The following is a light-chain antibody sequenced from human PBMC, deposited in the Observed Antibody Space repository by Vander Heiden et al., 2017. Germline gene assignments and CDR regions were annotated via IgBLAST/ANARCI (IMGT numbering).Light chain of an antibody. V-gene: IGKV3-20*01. CDR2: GAS. CDR3: QQECSSPRT. CDR1: QRVRSSY. J-gene: IGKJ1*01. Sequence: IVLTQSPGTLSLYPGERATLSCRASQRVRSSYLAWYQQKPCQAPRLLIYGASIRVSGIPDRFSGSGSGTDFTLTISILEPEDFAVYYCQQECSSPRTFGQGTKVEIK.